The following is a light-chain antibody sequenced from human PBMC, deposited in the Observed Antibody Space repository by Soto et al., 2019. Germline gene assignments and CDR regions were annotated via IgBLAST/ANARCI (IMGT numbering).Light chain of an antibody. CDR2: GNS. J-gene: IGLJ3*02. V-gene: IGLV1-40*01. Sequence: QSVLTQPPSVSGAPGRRVTFSCTGSSSNIGAGYDVHWYQQLPGTAPKLLIYGNSNRPSGVPDRFSGSKSGTLASLAITGLQAEDEADYYCQSYDSSLSGNWVFGGGTKVTVL. CDR3: QSYDSSLSGNWV. CDR1: SSNIGAGYD.